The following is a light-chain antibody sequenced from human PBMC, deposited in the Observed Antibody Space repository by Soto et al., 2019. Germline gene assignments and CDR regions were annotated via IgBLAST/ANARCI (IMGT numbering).Light chain of an antibody. CDR2: DTS. Sequence: QAVVTQEPSLTVSPGGTVTLTCGSSTGAVTSGHYPYWFQQKPGQAPRTLIYDTSNKNSWTPARFSGSLLGGKAALTLSGAQPEDEADYYCLLSYSGALVVFGGGTQLTVL. V-gene: IGLV7-46*01. J-gene: IGLJ2*01. CDR1: TGAVTSGHY. CDR3: LLSYSGALVV.